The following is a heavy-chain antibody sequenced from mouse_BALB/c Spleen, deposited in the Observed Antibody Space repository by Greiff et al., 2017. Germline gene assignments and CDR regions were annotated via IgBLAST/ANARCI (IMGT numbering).Heavy chain of an antibody. CDR1: GFTFSSFG. CDR2: ISSGSSTI. CDR3: ARSWVVRYFDV. J-gene: IGHJ1*01. Sequence: EVQLVESGGGLVQPGGSRKLSCAASGFTFSSFGMHWVRQAPEKGLEWVAYISSGSSTIYYADTVKGRFTISRDNPKNTLFLQMTSLRSEDTAMYYCARSWVVRYFDVWGAGTTVTVSS. D-gene: IGHD4-1*01. V-gene: IGHV5-17*02.